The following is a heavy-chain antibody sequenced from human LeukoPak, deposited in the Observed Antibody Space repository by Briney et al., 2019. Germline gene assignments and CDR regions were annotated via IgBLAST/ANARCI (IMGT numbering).Heavy chain of an antibody. J-gene: IGHJ5*02. V-gene: IGHV4-34*01. D-gene: IGHD5-12*01. CDR2: INHSRST. Sequence: SETLSLTCVLYGGSSSDYYWSWIRQPPGKGLEWIGEINHSRSTNYNPSLKSRVTISVDTSKHQFSLKLSSVTAADTAVYYCARAGIVATINWFDPWGQGTLVTVSS. CDR1: GGSSSDYY. CDR3: ARAGIVATINWFDP.